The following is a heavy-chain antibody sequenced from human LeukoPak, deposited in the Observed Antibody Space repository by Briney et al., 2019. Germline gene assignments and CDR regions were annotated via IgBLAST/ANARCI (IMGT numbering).Heavy chain of an antibody. D-gene: IGHD3-10*02. J-gene: IGHJ4*02. CDR3: TRGMLRQPPDY. V-gene: IGHV3-15*01. Sequence: GGSLRLSCAASGFTFSNAWMSWVRQAPGKGLEWVGRIKSKTDGGTTDYAAPVKGRFTISRDDSKNTLYLQMNSLRVEDTAIYYCTRGMLRQPPDYWGQGMLVTVPS. CDR1: GFTFSNAW. CDR2: IKSKTDGGTT.